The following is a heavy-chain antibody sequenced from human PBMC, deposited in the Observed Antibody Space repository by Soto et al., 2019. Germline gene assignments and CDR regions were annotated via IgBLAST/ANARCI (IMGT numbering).Heavy chain of an antibody. CDR1: GFTFSSYS. J-gene: IGHJ6*02. CDR2: ISSSSSYI. D-gene: IGHD3-16*01. V-gene: IGHV3-21*01. CDR3: ARDRRRGSYGYYYYGMDV. Sequence: EVQLVESGGGLVKPGGSLRLSCAASGFTFSSYSMNWVRQAPGKGLEWVSSISSSSSYIYYADSVKGRFTISRDNAKNSLYLQMNSLRAEDTAVYYCARDRRRGSYGYYYYGMDVWGQGTTVTVSS.